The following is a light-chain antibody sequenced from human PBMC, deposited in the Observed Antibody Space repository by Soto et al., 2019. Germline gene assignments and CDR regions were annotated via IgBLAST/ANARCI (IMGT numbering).Light chain of an antibody. CDR1: QSVSSSY. CDR3: QQYSNWPQYT. V-gene: IGKV3-20*01. J-gene: IGKJ2*01. CDR2: GAS. Sequence: EIVLTQSPGTLSLSPGERATLSCRASQSVSSSYLAWYQQKPGQAPRLLIYGASSRATGIPDRFSGSGSGTDFTLTISRLEPEDFAVYYCQQYSNWPQYTFGPGTKLEIK.